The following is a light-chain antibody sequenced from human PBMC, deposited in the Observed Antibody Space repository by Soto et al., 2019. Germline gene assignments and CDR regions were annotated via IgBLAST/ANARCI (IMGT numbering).Light chain of an antibody. CDR1: SSNIGAGYD. Sequence: QSVLTQPPSVSGAPGQRVTISCTGSSSNIGAGYDVHWYQQLPGRAPKLLIYGSSNRPSGVPDRISGSKSGTSASLAITGLQAEDEADSYCQSYDNNLSGGVFGGGTKVTVL. V-gene: IGLV1-40*01. CDR3: QSYDNNLSGGV. J-gene: IGLJ3*02. CDR2: GSS.